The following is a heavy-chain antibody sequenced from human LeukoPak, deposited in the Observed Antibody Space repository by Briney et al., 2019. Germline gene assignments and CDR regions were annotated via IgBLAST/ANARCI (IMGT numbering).Heavy chain of an antibody. Sequence: ASVTVSCKASGYTFTSYDINWVRQATGQGLEWMGWMNPNSGNTGYAQKFQGRVTMTRNTSISTAYMELSSLRSEDTAVYYCAREGVYYYDSSGYSPSFDYWGQGTLVTVSS. V-gene: IGHV1-8*01. CDR3: AREGVYYYDSSGYSPSFDY. CDR1: GYTFTSYD. J-gene: IGHJ4*02. CDR2: MNPNSGNT. D-gene: IGHD3-22*01.